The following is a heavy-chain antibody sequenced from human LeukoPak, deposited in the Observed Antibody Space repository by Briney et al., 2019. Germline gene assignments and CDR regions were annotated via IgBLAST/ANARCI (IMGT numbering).Heavy chain of an antibody. V-gene: IGHV4-39*01. Sequence: SETLSLTCAVSGSSISSSSYYWGWIRQPPGKGLEWIGSIYYSGSTYYNPSLKSRVTISVDTSKNQFSLKLSSVTAADTAVYCCARRRGHNFDYWGQGTLVTVSS. CDR3: ARRRGHNFDY. CDR1: GSSISSSSYY. D-gene: IGHD5-18*01. J-gene: IGHJ4*02. CDR2: IYYSGST.